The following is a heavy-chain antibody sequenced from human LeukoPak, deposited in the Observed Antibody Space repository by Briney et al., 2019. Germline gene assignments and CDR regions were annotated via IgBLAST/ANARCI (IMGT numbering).Heavy chain of an antibody. Sequence: GESLKISYKGSGYSFTTYWIGWVRQMPGKGLEWMGIIYPGDSDTRYSPSFQGQVTISVDKSISTAYLQWSNLKASDTAMYYCARQWRAFDIWGQGTMVTVSS. V-gene: IGHV5-51*01. J-gene: IGHJ3*02. D-gene: IGHD5-12*01. CDR3: ARQWRAFDI. CDR2: IYPGDSDT. CDR1: GYSFTTYW.